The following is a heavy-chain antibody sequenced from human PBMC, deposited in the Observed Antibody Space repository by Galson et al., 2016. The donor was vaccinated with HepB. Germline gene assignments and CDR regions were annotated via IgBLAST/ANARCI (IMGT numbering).Heavy chain of an antibody. CDR3: ARDADFGVAYGMDV. V-gene: IGHV3-9*01. CDR2: ISWNGGSI. CDR1: GFTFDDYA. J-gene: IGHJ6*02. Sequence: SLRLSCAASGFTFDDYAMLWVRQAPGKGLEWVSGISWNGGSIGYADSVKGRFTISRDNAKNTVFLQMNSLRVEDTAVYYCARDADFGVAYGMDVWGLGTTVTVPS. D-gene: IGHD3-3*01.